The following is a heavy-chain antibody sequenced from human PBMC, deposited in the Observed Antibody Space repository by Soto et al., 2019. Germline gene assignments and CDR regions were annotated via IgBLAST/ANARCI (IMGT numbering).Heavy chain of an antibody. V-gene: IGHV4-59*01. Sequence: QVQLHESGPGLVKPSETLSLTCTVSADSISNYYWSWIRQPPGKGLEWFGYFSYRGTTHYNPSLTSRVTISVDTSTSHFALNVSSVTAAAAAVYYCTRVGARSCSGATCPIAYWGQGALVTVSS. D-gene: IGHD2-15*01. CDR3: TRVGARSCSGATCPIAY. CDR2: FSYRGTT. J-gene: IGHJ4*02. CDR1: ADSISNYY.